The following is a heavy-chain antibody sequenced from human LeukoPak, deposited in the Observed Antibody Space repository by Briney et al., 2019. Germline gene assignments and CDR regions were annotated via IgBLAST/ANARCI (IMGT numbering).Heavy chain of an antibody. D-gene: IGHD3-10*02. V-gene: IGHV3-30*02. J-gene: IGHJ6*04. Sequence: GSLRLSCAASGFTFSNSGMHWVRQAPGKGLEWVAYIRYNGNNMYYADSVKGRFTISRDNSKNTLSLQMNSLRAEDTAVYYCAELGITMIGGVWGKGTTVTISS. CDR1: GFTFSNSG. CDR2: IRYNGNNM. CDR3: AELGITMIGGV.